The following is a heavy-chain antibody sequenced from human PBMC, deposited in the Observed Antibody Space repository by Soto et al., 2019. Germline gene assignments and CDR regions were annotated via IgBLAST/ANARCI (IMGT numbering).Heavy chain of an antibody. V-gene: IGHV5-51*01. D-gene: IGHD3-3*01. CDR1: GYHFTNYW. CDR3: ARHAYDFWSGHPNPRYYYGMDV. Sequence: PGESLKISCKGSGYHFTNYWIGWVRQMPGKGLEWMGFIYPSDSNTRYSPSFQGQVTISVDKSISTAYLQWSSLKATDTAMYYCARHAYDFWSGHPNPRYYYGMDVWGQGTTVTVSS. J-gene: IGHJ6*02. CDR2: IYPSDSNT.